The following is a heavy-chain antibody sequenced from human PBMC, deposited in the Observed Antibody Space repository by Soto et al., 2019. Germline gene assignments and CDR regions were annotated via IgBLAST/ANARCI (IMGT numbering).Heavy chain of an antibody. Sequence: QVQLQQWGAGLLKPSETLSLTCAVSGGSFSGYYWSWIRQPPGKGLEWIGEINHSGSTNYNPSLRSRVTISVDTSKNRFSLKLSSVTAADTAVYYCARGEGVDIVATIWLDYWGQGTLVTVSS. CDR3: ARGEGVDIVATIWLDY. V-gene: IGHV4-34*01. CDR2: INHSGST. D-gene: IGHD5-12*01. J-gene: IGHJ4*02. CDR1: GGSFSGYY.